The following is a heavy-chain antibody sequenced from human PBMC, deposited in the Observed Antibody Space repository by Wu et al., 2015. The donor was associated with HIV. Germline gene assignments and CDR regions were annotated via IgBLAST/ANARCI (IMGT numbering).Heavy chain of an antibody. CDR3: ARNLFGRYDVIDM. CDR1: GYSFNTHY. CDR2: INPKGGIT. D-gene: IGHD3-16*01. Sequence: QVQLVQSGAEMKKPGASVNVSCKASGYSFNTHYLNWMRQAPGQGPEWMGLINPKGGITTYAQNFKGRVTMTSDMSTSTLYLEVNSLRSEDTAVYYCARNLFGRYDVIDMWGQGTMVIVSS. V-gene: IGHV1-46*02. J-gene: IGHJ3*02.